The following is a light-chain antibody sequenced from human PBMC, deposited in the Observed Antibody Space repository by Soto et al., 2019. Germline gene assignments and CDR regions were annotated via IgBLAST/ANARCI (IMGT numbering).Light chain of an antibody. CDR3: QQYVSIPLT. Sequence: ELVLTQSPATLSLSPGARATLSCRASQSVRSDYFAWYQQKPGQAPRVIIFGISTRATAIPDRFSGSGSGTDLTLTISRLEPEDVAVYHCQQYVSIPLTFGGGTKVDIK. J-gene: IGKJ4*01. CDR1: QSVRSDY. CDR2: GIS. V-gene: IGKV3-20*01.